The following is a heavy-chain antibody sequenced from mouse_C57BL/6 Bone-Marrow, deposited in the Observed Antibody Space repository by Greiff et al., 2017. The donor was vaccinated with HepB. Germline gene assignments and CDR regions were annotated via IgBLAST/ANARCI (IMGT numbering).Heavy chain of an antibody. CDR3: ARITTVVATSYYAMDY. J-gene: IGHJ4*01. D-gene: IGHD1-1*01. Sequence: EVMLVESGGGLVQPGGSLKLSCAASGFTFSDYYMYWVRQTPEKRLEWVAYISNGGGSTYYPDTVKGRFTISRDNAKNTLYLQMSRLKSEDTAMYYCARITTVVATSYYAMDYWGQGTSVTVSS. CDR1: GFTFSDYY. V-gene: IGHV5-12*01. CDR2: ISNGGGST.